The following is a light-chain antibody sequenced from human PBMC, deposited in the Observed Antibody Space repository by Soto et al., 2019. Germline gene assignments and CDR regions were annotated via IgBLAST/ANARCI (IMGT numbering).Light chain of an antibody. CDR3: QQYNSNET. J-gene: IGKJ1*01. V-gene: IGKV1-5*01. CDR1: QSISSW. CDR2: DAS. Sequence: DIQMTQSPSSLSASVGDRVTMTCRGSQSISSWLAWYQQKPGKAPKLLIYDASSLESGVPSRFSGSGSGTEFTLTISSLQPDDFATYYCQQYNSNETFGQGTKVDIK.